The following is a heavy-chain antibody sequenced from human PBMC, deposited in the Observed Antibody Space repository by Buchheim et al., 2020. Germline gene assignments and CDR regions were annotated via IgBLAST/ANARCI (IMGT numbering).Heavy chain of an antibody. V-gene: IGHV3-21*04. J-gene: IGHJ6*02. Sequence: EVQLVESGGGLVKPGGSLRLSCAASGFTFSNYSMNWVRQAPGKGLEWVSSISSSSSYMYYADSVKGRFTISRDNAKNSLYLQMNSLRAEDTAVYYCAKARTFENYYGMDVWGQGTT. CDR3: AKARTFENYYGMDV. CDR2: ISSSSSYM. D-gene: IGHD3-9*01. CDR1: GFTFSNYS.